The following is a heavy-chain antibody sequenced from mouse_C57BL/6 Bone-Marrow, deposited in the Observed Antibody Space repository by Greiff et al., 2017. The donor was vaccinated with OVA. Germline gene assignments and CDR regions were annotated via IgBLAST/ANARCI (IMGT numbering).Heavy chain of an antibody. CDR3: ARDSTGRAMDY. V-gene: IGHV5-16*01. CDR1: GFTFSDYY. Sequence: EVKLMESEGGLVQPGSSMKLSCTASGFTFSDYYMAWVRQVPEKGLEWVANINYDGSSTYYLDSLKSRFIISRDNAKNILYLQMSSLKSEDTATYYCARDSTGRAMDYWGQGTSVTVSS. CDR2: INYDGSST. J-gene: IGHJ4*01. D-gene: IGHD4-1*02.